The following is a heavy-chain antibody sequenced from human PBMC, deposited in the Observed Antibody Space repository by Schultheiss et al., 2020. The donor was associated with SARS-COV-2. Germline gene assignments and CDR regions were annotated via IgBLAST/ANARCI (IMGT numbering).Heavy chain of an antibody. CDR3: AREPLGYYYYYGMDV. Sequence: ASVKVSCKASGGTFSSYAISWVRQAPGQGLEWMGWINPNSGGTNYAQKFQGWVTMTRDTSISTAYMELSRLRSEDTAVYYCAREPLGYYYYYGMDVWGQGTTVTVSS. J-gene: IGHJ6*02. CDR2: INPNSGGT. CDR1: GGTFSSYA. V-gene: IGHV1-2*04. D-gene: IGHD7-27*01.